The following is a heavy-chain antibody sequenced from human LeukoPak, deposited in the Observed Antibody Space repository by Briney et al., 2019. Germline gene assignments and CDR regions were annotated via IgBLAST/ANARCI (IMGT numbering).Heavy chain of an antibody. V-gene: IGHV1-69*05. Sequence: GASVKVSCKASGYTFTGYYMHWVRQAPGQGLEWMGGIIPIFGTANYAQKFQGRVTITTDESTSTAYMELSSLRSEDTAVYYCARAVSTVVTPKYYYYYYMDVWGKGTTVTVSS. CDR3: ARAVSTVVTPKYYYYYYMDV. D-gene: IGHD4-23*01. CDR2: IIPIFGTA. CDR1: GYTFTGYY. J-gene: IGHJ6*03.